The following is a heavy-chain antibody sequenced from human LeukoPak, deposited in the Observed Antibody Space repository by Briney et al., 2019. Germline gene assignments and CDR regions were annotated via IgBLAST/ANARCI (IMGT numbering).Heavy chain of an antibody. J-gene: IGHJ4*02. D-gene: IGHD2-2*01. CDR1: GGSISSYY. Sequence: SETLSLTCTASGGSISSYYWSWIRQPAGKGLEWIGRIYTSGSTNYNPSLKSRVTMSVDTSKNQFSLKLSSVTAADTAVYYCARDRPGYCSSTSCYAILYWGQGTLVTASS. CDR3: ARDRPGYCSSTSCYAILY. CDR2: IYTSGST. V-gene: IGHV4-4*07.